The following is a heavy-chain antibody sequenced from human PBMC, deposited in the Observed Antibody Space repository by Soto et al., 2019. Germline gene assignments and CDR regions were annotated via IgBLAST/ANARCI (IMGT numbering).Heavy chain of an antibody. CDR1: GFTFSSYA. CDR3: AKESEWELLLDY. V-gene: IGHV3-23*01. J-gene: IGHJ4*02. D-gene: IGHD1-26*01. CDR2: ISGSGGST. Sequence: EVQLLESGGGLVQPGGSLRLSCAASGFTFSSYAMSWVRQAPGKGLEWVSAISGSGGSTYYADSVKGRFTISRDNSKNKLYLQMNSLRAEDTAAYYCAKESEWELLLDYWGQGTLVTVSS.